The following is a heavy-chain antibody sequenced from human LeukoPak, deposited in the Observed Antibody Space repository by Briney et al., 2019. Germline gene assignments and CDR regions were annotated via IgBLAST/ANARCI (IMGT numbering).Heavy chain of an antibody. CDR3: VRDWDHFDFDS. V-gene: IGHV3-74*01. Sequence: GGSLRLSCAASGFTFSNYWMHWVRQAPGKGLVWVSRIKGDGSHTVYADSVKGRFTISRDNAKNTLYLQMKSLRAEDTAVYYCVRDWDHFDFDSWGLGTLVTVSS. CDR2: IKGDGSHT. CDR1: GFTFSNYW. J-gene: IGHJ5*01. D-gene: IGHD3-9*01.